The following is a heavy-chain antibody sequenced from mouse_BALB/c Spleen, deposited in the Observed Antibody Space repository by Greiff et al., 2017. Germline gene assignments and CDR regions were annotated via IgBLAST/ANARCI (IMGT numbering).Heavy chain of an antibody. J-gene: IGHJ4*01. V-gene: IGHV1-4*01. CDR2: INPSSGYT. D-gene: IGHD2-12*01. Sequence: QVQLQQSGAELARPGASVKMSCKASGYTFISYTMHWVKQRPGQGLEWIGYINPSSGYTNYNQKFKDKATLTADKSSSTAYMQLSSLTSEDSAVYYCARWGNDGGTSYAMDYWGQGTSVTVSS. CDR3: ARWGNDGGTSYAMDY. CDR1: GYTFISYT.